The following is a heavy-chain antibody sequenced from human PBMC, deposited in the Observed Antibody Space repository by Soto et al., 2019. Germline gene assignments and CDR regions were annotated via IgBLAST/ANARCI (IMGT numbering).Heavy chain of an antibody. D-gene: IGHD3-3*01. CDR2: INHSGST. J-gene: IGHJ5*02. CDR3: ATLGHYDFWSGFRKGNWFDP. V-gene: IGHV4-34*01. Sequence: QVQLQQWGAGLLKPSETVSLTCAVYGGSFIGYYGTWIRQPPGKGLEWIGEINHSGSTNYNPSLKSRSTISADTSKNQFSLRLSSVTAADTAVYYCATLGHYDFWSGFRKGNWFDPWGQGTLVTVSS. CDR1: GGSFIGYY.